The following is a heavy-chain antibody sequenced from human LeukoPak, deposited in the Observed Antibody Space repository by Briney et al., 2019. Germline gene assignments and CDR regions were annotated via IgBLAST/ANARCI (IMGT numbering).Heavy chain of an antibody. CDR2: IYYSGST. Sequence: PSETLSLTCAVYGGSFSGYYWSWIRQPPGKGLEWIGYIYYSGSTNYNPSLKSRVTISVDTSKNQFSLKLSSVTAADTAVYYCARFMITFGGVIASNDAFDIWGQGTMVTVSS. D-gene: IGHD3-16*02. J-gene: IGHJ3*02. CDR3: ARFMITFGGVIASNDAFDI. V-gene: IGHV4-59*01. CDR1: GGSFSGYY.